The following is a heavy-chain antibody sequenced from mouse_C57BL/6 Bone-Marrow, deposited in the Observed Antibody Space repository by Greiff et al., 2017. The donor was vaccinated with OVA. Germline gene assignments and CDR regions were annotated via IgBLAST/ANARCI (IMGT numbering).Heavy chain of an antibody. CDR2: ISSGSSTI. D-gene: IGHD1-1*01. CDR1: GFTFSDYG. CDR3: ARKGILYYGSSYDYAMDY. Sequence: DVQLQESGGGLVKPGGSLKLSCAASGFTFSDYGMHWVRQAPEKGLEWVAYISSGSSTIYYADTVKGRFTISRDNAKNTLFLQMTRLRSEDTAMYYCARKGILYYGSSYDYAMDYWGQGTSVTVSS. J-gene: IGHJ4*01. V-gene: IGHV5-17*01.